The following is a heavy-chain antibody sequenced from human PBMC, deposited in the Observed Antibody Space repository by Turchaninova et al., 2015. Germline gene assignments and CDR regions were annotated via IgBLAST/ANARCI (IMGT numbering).Heavy chain of an antibody. D-gene: IGHD6-13*01. Sequence: EVQLVESGGGLVQPGGSLRLSCAASGFTFSSYWMHWVRQAPGKGLVWVSRINIDGSSTNYAYSVKGRFTISRDNAKNTLYLQMNILRAEDTAVYYCARDTFSSSWYSDWGQGTLVTVSS. CDR1: GFTFSSYW. CDR2: INIDGSST. J-gene: IGHJ4*02. CDR3: ARDTFSSSWYSD. V-gene: IGHV3-74*01.